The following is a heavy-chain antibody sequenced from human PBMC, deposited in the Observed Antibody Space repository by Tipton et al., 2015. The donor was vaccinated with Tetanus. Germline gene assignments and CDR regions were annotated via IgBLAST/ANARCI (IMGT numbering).Heavy chain of an antibody. CDR1: GGSISSYY. CDR2: IYYSGST. D-gene: IGHD3-10*01. Sequence: TLSLTCTVSGGSISSYYWSWIRQPPGKGLEWIGSIYYSGSTYYNPSLKSRVTISVDTSKNQFSLKLSSVTAADTAVYYCARLVRGDNYGVYWGQGTLVTVSS. V-gene: IGHV4-39*01. CDR3: ARLVRGDNYGVY. J-gene: IGHJ4*02.